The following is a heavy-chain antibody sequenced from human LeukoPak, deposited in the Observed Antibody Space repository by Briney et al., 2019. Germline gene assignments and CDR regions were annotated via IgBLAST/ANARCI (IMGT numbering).Heavy chain of an antibody. CDR2: ISGSGGST. CDR1: GFTFSSYA. D-gene: IGHD4-11*01. J-gene: IGHJ4*02. CDR3: AREGSGNYFYFFDY. V-gene: IGHV3-23*01. Sequence: GGSLRLSCAASGFTFSSYAMSWVRQAPGKGLEWVSAISGSGGSTYYADSVKGRFTISRDNSKNSLYLQMNSLRVEDTAVYYCAREGSGNYFYFFDYWGQGTLVTVSS.